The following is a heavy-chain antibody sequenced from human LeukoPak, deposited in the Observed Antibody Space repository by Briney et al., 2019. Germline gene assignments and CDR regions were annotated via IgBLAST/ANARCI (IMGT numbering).Heavy chain of an antibody. J-gene: IGHJ5*02. CDR2: INHSGST. CDR3: ARLPHRSAGWFDP. CDR1: GGSFSGYY. Sequence: SETLSLTCAVYGGSFSGYYWSWIRQPPGKGLEWIGEINHSGSTNYNPSLKSRVTISADTSKNQFSLKLTSATAADTAVYYCARLPHRSAGWFDPWGQGTLVTVSS. D-gene: IGHD2-15*01. V-gene: IGHV4-34*01.